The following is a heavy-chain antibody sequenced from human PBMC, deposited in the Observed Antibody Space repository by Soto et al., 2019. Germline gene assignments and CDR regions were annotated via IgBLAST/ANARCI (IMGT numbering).Heavy chain of an antibody. CDR2: IYYSGST. CDR3: AKDDRVRPFDY. J-gene: IGHJ4*02. CDR1: GGSISSYY. D-gene: IGHD1-1*01. Sequence: PSETLSLTCTVSGGSISSYYWSWIRQPPGKGLEWIGYIYYSGSTNYNPSLKGRFTISRDNSKNTLYLQMNSLRAEDTAVYYCAKDDRVRPFDYWGQGTLVTVSS. V-gene: IGHV4-59*01.